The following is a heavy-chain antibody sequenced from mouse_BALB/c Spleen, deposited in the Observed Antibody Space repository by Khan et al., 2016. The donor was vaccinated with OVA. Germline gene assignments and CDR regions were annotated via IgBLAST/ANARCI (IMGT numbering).Heavy chain of an antibody. CDR1: GYIFTTYW. CDR3: AREEALYYVDY. J-gene: IGHJ2*01. CDR2: IYPGTNNN. V-gene: IGHV1-76*01. Sequence: QVQLQQSGAELVRPGVSVKLSCKTSGYIFTTYWIHWLKQRSGQGLEWIARIYPGTNNNYYSEKLKDKATLTADKSYTTAYLKLSSLKSEDSAVXFCAREEALYYVDYWGQGTTRTFSA. D-gene: IGHD1-1*01.